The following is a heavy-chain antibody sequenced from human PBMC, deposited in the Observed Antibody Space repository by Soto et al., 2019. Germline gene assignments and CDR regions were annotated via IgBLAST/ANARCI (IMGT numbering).Heavy chain of an antibody. CDR1: GGSISSSSYY. CDR2: IYYSGSA. D-gene: IGHD2-15*01. J-gene: IGHJ3*02. V-gene: IGHV4-39*01. CDR3: ARVVRESPRVAAFDI. Sequence: PSETLSLTCTVSGGSISSSSYYWGWIRQPPGKGLEWIGSIYYSGSAYYNPSLKSRVTISVDTSKNQFSLKLSSVTAADTAVYYCARVVRESPRVAAFDIWGQGTMVTVSS.